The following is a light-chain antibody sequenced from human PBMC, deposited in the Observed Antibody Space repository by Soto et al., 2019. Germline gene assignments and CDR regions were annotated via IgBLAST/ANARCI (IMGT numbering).Light chain of an antibody. CDR2: GAS. J-gene: IGKJ3*01. Sequence: DIQLTQSPSFLSASVGDRVTITCRASQGIRSYLAWYQQRPGKAPELLIYGASTLRTGVASRFSGSGSGTEFTLTISSLQPEDFATYFCQQLNIFPPLSTLGPGTKVDI. CDR1: QGIRSY. CDR3: QQLNIFPPLST. V-gene: IGKV1-9*01.